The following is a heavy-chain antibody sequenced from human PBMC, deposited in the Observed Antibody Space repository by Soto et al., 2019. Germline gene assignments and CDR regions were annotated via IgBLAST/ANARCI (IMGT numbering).Heavy chain of an antibody. Sequence: QVQLVQSGAEVKKPGASVKVSCKASGYTFTSYGISWVRQAPGQGLEWMGWISAYNGNTNYAQKLQGXVTIATXXSTSTAYMGLRGLRSDDTAVYYCARSSGSAYWFDPWGQGTLVTVSS. CDR1: GYTFTSYG. D-gene: IGHD6-6*01. V-gene: IGHV1-18*01. J-gene: IGHJ5*02. CDR2: ISAYNGNT. CDR3: ARSSGSAYWFDP.